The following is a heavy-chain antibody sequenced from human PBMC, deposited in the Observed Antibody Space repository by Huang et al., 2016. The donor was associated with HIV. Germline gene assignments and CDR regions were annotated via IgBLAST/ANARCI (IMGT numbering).Heavy chain of an antibody. CDR2: ISPKNGDT. V-gene: IGHV1-18*01. CDR3: ARGGTLYVPRTYRRAYLDY. Sequence: QVHLEQSGGEMKKPGASVTVSCKASGYTFDNFAITWVRQDTGQGLEWRGGISPKNGDTHYAQKFQARVTMTTDTSTNTAFLELKTLQSDDTAIYYCARGGTLYVPRTYRRAYLDYWGQGTLVAVSS. J-gene: IGHJ4*02. D-gene: IGHD3-16*02. CDR1: GYTFDNFA.